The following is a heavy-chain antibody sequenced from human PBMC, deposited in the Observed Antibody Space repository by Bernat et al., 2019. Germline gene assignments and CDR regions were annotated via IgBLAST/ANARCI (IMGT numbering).Heavy chain of an antibody. CDR1: GFTFSSYA. Sequence: EVQLLESGGGLVQPGGSLRLSCAASGFTFSSYAMSWVRQAPGKGLEWVSASSGSGGSTYYADSVKGRFTISRDNTKNTLYLQMNSLRAEDTAVYYCAKCPIRPTEFDYWGQGTLVTVSS. V-gene: IGHV3-23*01. J-gene: IGHJ4*02. CDR3: AKCPIRPTEFDY. CDR2: SSGSGGST.